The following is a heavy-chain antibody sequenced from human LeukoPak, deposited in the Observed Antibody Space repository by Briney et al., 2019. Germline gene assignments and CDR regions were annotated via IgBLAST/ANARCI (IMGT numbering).Heavy chain of an antibody. D-gene: IGHD6-19*01. J-gene: IGHJ4*02. V-gene: IGHV4-59*08. CDR2: IYYSGST. Sequence: SETLSLTCTVSGGSISSYYWSWLRQPPGKGLAWIGYIYYSGSTNYNPSLKSRVTISVDTSKNQFSLKLSSVTAADTAVYYCARHSRRSIAVAGTPFDYWGQGTLVTVSS. CDR1: GGSISSYY. CDR3: ARHSRRSIAVAGTPFDY.